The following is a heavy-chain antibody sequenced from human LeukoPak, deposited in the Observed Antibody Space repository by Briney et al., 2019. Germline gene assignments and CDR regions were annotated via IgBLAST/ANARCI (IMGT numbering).Heavy chain of an antibody. CDR1: GFTFSSYA. CDR2: ISGSGGST. D-gene: IGHD3-22*01. J-gene: IGHJ4*02. V-gene: IGHV3-23*01. CDR3: AKLPSPIVVVINRY. Sequence: GGSLRLSCSASGFTFSSYAMSWVRQAPGKGLEWVSAISGSGGSTSYADSVKGRFTISRDNSKNTLYLQMNSRRAEDTAVYYCAKLPSPIVVVINRYWGQGTLVTVSS.